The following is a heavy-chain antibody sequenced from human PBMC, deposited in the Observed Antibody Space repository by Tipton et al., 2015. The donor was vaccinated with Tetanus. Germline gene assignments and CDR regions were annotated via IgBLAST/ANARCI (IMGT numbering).Heavy chain of an antibody. CDR3: ARRSYCSSSRCFDAFDL. Sequence: TLSLTCSVSRGPISSYYWSWIRQPAGKGLEWIGHISNGNPDYAPSLKSRVTLSVDTSKNEFSLRLRSVTAADTGVYYCARRSYCSSSRCFDAFDLWGQGTMVTVSS. V-gene: IGHV4-4*07. CDR2: ISNGNP. J-gene: IGHJ3*01. D-gene: IGHD2-2*01. CDR1: RGPISSYY.